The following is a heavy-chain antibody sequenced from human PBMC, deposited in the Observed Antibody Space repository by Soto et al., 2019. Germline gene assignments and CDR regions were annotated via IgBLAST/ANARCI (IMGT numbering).Heavy chain of an antibody. J-gene: IGHJ6*01. CDR1: GFSFSSYA. CDR3: FRSSRILRDILASRGPGSLVIVSSGM. D-gene: IGHD3-16*02. CDR2: ISDDGSNK. V-gene: IGHV3-30-3*01. Sequence: GRNPGLSCAASGFSFSSYAMHWVRQAPGKGLEWVAVISDDGSNKYYADSVKGRFTISRDNSKNTLYLQMNSLRAEDTAVFYFFRSSRILRDILASRGPGSLVIVSSGM.